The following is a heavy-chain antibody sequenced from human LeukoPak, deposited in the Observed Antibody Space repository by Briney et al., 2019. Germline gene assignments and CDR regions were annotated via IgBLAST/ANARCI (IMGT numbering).Heavy chain of an antibody. Sequence: SETLSLTCTVSGGSISSYYWSWIRQPPGKGLEWIGEINHSGSTNYNPSLKSRVTISVDTSKNQFSLKLSSVTAADTAVYYCAGDSGVPAAAVDYWGQGTLVTVSS. CDR3: AGDSGVPAAAVDY. CDR1: GGSISSYY. V-gene: IGHV4-34*01. J-gene: IGHJ4*02. CDR2: INHSGST. D-gene: IGHD2-2*01.